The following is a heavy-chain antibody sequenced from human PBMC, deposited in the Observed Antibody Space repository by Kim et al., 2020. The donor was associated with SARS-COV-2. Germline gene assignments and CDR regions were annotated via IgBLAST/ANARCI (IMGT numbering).Heavy chain of an antibody. CDR3: AKLYYYDSSGYISDAFDI. D-gene: IGHD3-22*01. CDR2: ISYDGSNK. V-gene: IGHV3-30-3*01. Sequence: GGSLRLSCAASGFTFSSYAMHWVRQAPGKGLEWVAVISYDGSNKYYADSVKGRFTISRDNSKNTLYLQMNSLRAEDTAVYYCAKLYYYDSSGYISDAFDIWGQGTMVTVSS. J-gene: IGHJ3*02. CDR1: GFTFSSYA.